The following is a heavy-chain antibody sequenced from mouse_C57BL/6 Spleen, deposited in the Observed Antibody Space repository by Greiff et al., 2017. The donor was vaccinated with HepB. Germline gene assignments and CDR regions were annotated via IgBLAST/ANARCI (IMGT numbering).Heavy chain of an antibody. CDR1: GFTFSSYA. CDR3: ASDKMPSYYFDY. CDR2: ISDGGSYT. J-gene: IGHJ2*01. V-gene: IGHV5-4*03. Sequence: EVMLVESGGGLVKPGGSLKLSCAASGFTFSSYAMSWVRQTPEKRLEWVATISDGGSYTYYPDNVKGRFTISRDNAKNNLYLQMSHLKSEDTAMYYCASDKMPSYYFDYWGQGTTLTVSS.